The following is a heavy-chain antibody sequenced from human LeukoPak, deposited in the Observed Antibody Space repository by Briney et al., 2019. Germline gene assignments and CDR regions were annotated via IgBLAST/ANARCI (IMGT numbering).Heavy chain of an antibody. V-gene: IGHV1-2*02. J-gene: IGHJ3*01. CDR1: GYTFTGYY. D-gene: IGHD4-23*01. CDR3: ARDAQWELRAFDV. CDR2: INPHSGGT. Sequence: ASVKVSCKASGYTFTGYYIHWVRQAPGQGLEWMGWINPHSGGTNYAQKFQGGVTMTRDTSITTAYMELSSLRSDDTAVYYCARDAQWELRAFDVWGRGTMVIVSS.